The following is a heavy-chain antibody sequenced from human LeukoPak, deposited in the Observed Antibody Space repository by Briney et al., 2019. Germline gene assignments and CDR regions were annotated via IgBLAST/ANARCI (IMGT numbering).Heavy chain of an antibody. CDR2: VSYDGSNK. V-gene: IGHV3-30*18. CDR1: GFTFSSYG. CDR3: AKDPRIEAAAPDY. Sequence: GGSLRLSCAASGFTFSSYGMHWVRQGPGKGLEWVAVVSYDGSNKYYADSVKGRFTISRDNSKNTLSLQMNSLRPEDTAVYYCAKDPRIEAAAPDYWGQGTLVTVSS. J-gene: IGHJ4*02. D-gene: IGHD6-13*01.